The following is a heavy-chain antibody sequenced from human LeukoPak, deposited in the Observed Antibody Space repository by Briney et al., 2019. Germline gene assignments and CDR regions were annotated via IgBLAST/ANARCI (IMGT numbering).Heavy chain of an antibody. CDR1: GFTFSSYE. CDR2: ISSSGSTV. CDR3: VRDGITVAGDY. D-gene: IGHD6-19*01. V-gene: IGHV3-48*03. J-gene: IGHJ4*02. Sequence: PGGSLRLSCAASGFTFSSYEMNWVRQAPGKGLEWVSYISSSGSTVYYADSVKGRFTISRDNAKNSLYLQMNSLRAEDTAVYYCVRDGITVAGDYWGQGTLVTVSS.